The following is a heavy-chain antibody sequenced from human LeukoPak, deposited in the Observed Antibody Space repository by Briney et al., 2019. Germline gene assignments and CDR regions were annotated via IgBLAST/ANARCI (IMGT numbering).Heavy chain of an antibody. Sequence: SETLSLTCTVSGGSISSYYWSWIRQPPGKGLEWIGYIYYSGSTNYNPSLKSRVTISVDTSKNQFSLKLSSVTAADTAVYYCARLSASVTTSYYYYGKDVWGQGTTVTVSS. J-gene: IGHJ6*02. CDR2: IYYSGST. CDR1: GGSISSYY. D-gene: IGHD4-11*01. V-gene: IGHV4-59*08. CDR3: ARLSASVTTSYYYYGKDV.